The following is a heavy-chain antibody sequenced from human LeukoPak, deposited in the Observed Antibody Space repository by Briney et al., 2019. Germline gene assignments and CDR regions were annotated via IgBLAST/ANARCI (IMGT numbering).Heavy chain of an antibody. V-gene: IGHV3-48*03. D-gene: IGHD6-13*01. CDR1: GFTFSSYE. CDR2: ISSSGSTI. CDR3: ARAPSGGSWYPTNRGDWFDP. Sequence: GGSLRLSCAASGFTFSSYEMNWVRQAPGKGLEWVSYISSSGSTIYYADSVKGRFTISRDNAKNSLYLQMNSLRAEDTAVYYCARAPSGGSWYPTNRGDWFDPWGQGTLVTVSS. J-gene: IGHJ5*02.